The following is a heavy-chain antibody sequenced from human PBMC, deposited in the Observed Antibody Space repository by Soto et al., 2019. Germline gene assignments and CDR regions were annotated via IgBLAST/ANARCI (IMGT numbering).Heavy chain of an antibody. CDR2: ISYDGSNK. V-gene: IGHV3-30*18. D-gene: IGHD3-10*01. CDR3: AKDQDTMAAYGMDV. J-gene: IGHJ6*02. Sequence: PGGSLRLSCAASGFTFSSYGMHWVRQAPGKGLEWVAVISYDGSNKYYADSVKGRFTISRDNSKNTLYLQMNSLRAEDTAVYYCAKDQDTMAAYGMDVWGQGTTVTVSS. CDR1: GFTFSSYG.